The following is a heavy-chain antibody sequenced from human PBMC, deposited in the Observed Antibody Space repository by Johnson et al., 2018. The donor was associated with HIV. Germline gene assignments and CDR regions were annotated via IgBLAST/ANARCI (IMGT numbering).Heavy chain of an antibody. CDR3: ASHVGSSVGSAFDI. CDR1: GFTFSSYG. Sequence: QVQLVESGGGVVQPGRSLRLSCAASGFTFSSYGMHWVRQAPGKGLEWVAVIWYDGSNKYYADSVNGRFSISRDNSKNTLYLQMNSLRAEDTAVYYCASHVGSSVGSAFDIWGQGTMVTVSS. V-gene: IGHV3-30*19. CDR2: IWYDGSNK. J-gene: IGHJ3*02. D-gene: IGHD6-6*01.